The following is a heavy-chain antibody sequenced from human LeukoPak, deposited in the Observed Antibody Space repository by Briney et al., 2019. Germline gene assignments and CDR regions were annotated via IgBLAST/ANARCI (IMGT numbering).Heavy chain of an antibody. CDR3: VKDGGNSHFDY. Sequence: PGGSLRLSCAASGFTFNKYGMHWVRQAPGKGLEWVAFIRYDESNKYYADSVKGRFTISRDNSKNTLYLQMNSLRVEDTAVYYCVKDGGNSHFDYWGQGTLVTVSS. D-gene: IGHD4-23*01. V-gene: IGHV3-30*02. CDR1: GFTFNKYG. CDR2: IRYDESNK. J-gene: IGHJ4*02.